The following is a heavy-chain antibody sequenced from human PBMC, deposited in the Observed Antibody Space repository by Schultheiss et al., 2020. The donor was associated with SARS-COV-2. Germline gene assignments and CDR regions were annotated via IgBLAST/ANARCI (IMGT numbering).Heavy chain of an antibody. D-gene: IGHD3-16*01. CDR3: AKDLLYYDYVWVPFDY. J-gene: IGHJ4*02. CDR2: IIPILGIA. V-gene: IGHV1-69*04. Sequence: SVKVSCKASGGTFSSYTISWVRQAPGQGLEWMGRIIPILGIANYAQKFQGRVTITADKSTSTAYMELSSLRSEDTAVYYCAKDLLYYDYVWVPFDYWGQGTLVTVSS. CDR1: GGTFSSYT.